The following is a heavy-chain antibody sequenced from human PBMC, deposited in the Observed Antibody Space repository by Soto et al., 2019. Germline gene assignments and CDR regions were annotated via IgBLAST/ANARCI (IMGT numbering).Heavy chain of an antibody. CDR3: ARDRIAGSGSCDN. CDR2: IKTDGSSP. Sequence: GGSLRLSCAASGFTFNNYWMHWVRQAPGKGLVWVSRIKTDGSSPNYADSVEGRFTISSDNAKNTLYLQMNSLRVEDTAVYYCARDRIAGSGSCDNWGQGTLVTVSS. CDR1: GFTFNNYW. V-gene: IGHV3-74*01. D-gene: IGHD3-10*01. J-gene: IGHJ4*02.